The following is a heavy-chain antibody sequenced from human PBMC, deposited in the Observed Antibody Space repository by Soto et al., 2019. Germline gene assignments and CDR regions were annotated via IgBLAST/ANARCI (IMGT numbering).Heavy chain of an antibody. Sequence: SETLSLTCTVSGGSISSGDYYWSWIRQPPGKGLEWIGYIYYSGSTYYNPSLKSRVIISVDTSKNQFSLKLSSVTAADTAVYYCAREVQSHYYDSSEYYFDYWGQGTLVTVSS. J-gene: IGHJ4*02. V-gene: IGHV4-30-4*01. CDR2: IYYSGST. CDR3: AREVQSHYYDSSEYYFDY. D-gene: IGHD3-22*01. CDR1: GGSISSGDYY.